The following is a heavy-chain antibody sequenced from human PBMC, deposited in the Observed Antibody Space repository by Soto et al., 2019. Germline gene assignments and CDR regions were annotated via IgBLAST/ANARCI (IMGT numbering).Heavy chain of an antibody. J-gene: IGHJ4*02. CDR2: IRSKAYGGTT. D-gene: IGHD5-18*01. V-gene: IGHV3-49*03. CDR3: TRGRMGYGYYFDY. Sequence: GGSLRLSCTASGFTFGDYAMSWFRQGPGKGLEWVGFIRSKAYGGTTEYAASVKGRFTISRDDSKSIAYLQMNSLKTEDTAVYYCTRGRMGYGYYFDYWGQGTLVTVSS. CDR1: GFTFGDYA.